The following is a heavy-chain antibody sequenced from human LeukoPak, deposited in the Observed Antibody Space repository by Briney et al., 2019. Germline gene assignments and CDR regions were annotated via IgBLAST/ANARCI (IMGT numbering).Heavy chain of an antibody. D-gene: IGHD6-19*01. CDR2: IMGNGGST. CDR1: GFTFSSYA. V-gene: IGHV3-23*01. CDR3: AKHGYSSGWPQVPSDH. Sequence: PGGSLRLSCAASGFTFSSYAMSWVRQAPGKGREWFSVIMGNGGSTSYADSVKGRFTISRDDSKDTLYLQMNSLRAGDTAIYYCAKHGYSSGWPQVPSDHWGQGTLVTVSS. J-gene: IGHJ4*02.